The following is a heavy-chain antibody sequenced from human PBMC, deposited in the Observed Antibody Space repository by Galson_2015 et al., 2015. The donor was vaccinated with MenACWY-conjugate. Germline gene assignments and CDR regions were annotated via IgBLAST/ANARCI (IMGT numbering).Heavy chain of an antibody. J-gene: IGHJ6*02. CDR2: IRNKARGYTT. D-gene: IGHD3-10*01. Sequence: SLRLSCAVSGFSLSDLFMDWVRQAPGKGLEWVGRIRNKARGYTTEYAASVRGRFIISRDDSKNSVFLQMNSLKSEDTAVYYCGRGLQGNEASGSPSMAVWGQGTTVIVSS. CDR3: GRGLQGNEASGSPSMAV. CDR1: GFSLSDLF. V-gene: IGHV3-72*01.